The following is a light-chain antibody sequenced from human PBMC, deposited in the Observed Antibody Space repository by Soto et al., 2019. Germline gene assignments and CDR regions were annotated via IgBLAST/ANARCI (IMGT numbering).Light chain of an antibody. J-gene: IGKJ5*01. CDR3: QQTDSFPIT. Sequence: DVQLTQSPPTLSAYVRDRVPITXRTSESISSFLAWYQQKPPKAPELLIYGASTLQSGVPSRFSGSGSGTHFTLTISSLQPEDFGTYYCQQTDSFPITFGQGTRLEIK. CDR1: ESISSF. CDR2: GAS. V-gene: IGKV1-12*01.